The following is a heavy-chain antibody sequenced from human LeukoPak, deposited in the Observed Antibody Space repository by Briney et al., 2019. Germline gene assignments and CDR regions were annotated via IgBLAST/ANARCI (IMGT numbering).Heavy chain of an antibody. J-gene: IGHJ6*02. Sequence: GSSVKVSCKASGGTFSSYTISWVRQAPGQGLEWMGRIIPILGIANYAQKFQGRVTITADKSTSTAYMELSSLRSEDTAVYYCASRYESYDFWSGYPDTKKRYYYYGMDVWGQGTTVTVS. D-gene: IGHD3-3*01. V-gene: IGHV1-69*02. CDR2: IIPILGIA. CDR3: ASRYESYDFWSGYPDTKKRYYYYGMDV. CDR1: GGTFSSYT.